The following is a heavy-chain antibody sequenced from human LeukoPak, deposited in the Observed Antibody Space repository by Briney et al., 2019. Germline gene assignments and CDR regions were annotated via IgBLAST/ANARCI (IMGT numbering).Heavy chain of an antibody. CDR2: IYHSGST. D-gene: IGHD5-12*01. J-gene: IGHJ3*01. CDR1: GYSISSDYY. Sequence: SETLSLTCSASGYSISSDYYWGWIRQPPGQGLEWIGTIYHSGSTYYNPSLKSRVTISIDMSKNQFSLKLSSVTAAVTAVYYCAKERRVATIGASDVWGQGTMVTVSS. V-gene: IGHV4-38-2*02. CDR3: AKERRVATIGASDV.